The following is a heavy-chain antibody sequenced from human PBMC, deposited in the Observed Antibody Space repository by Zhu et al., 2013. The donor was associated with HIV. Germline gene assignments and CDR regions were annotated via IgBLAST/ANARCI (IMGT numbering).Heavy chain of an antibody. CDR2: VSTYNGNT. CDR3: ARDRTVAASGWFGFH. Sequence: QVQLVQSGAEVKKPGASVKVACKASGYTFTSFGISWVRQAPGQGLQWMGWVSTYNGNTNYAPELLGRVTMTTDTSTSTAYMELRSLTSNDTAVYYCARDRTVAASGWFGFHWGQGTLVTVSS. CDR1: GYTFTSFG. D-gene: IGHD6-19*01. V-gene: IGHV1-18*01. J-gene: IGHJ1*01.